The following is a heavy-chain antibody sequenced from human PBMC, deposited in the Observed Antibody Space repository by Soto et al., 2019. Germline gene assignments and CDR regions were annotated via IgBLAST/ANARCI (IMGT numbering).Heavy chain of an antibody. V-gene: IGHV4-34*01. J-gene: IGHJ3*02. CDR1: GGYFGGYY. D-gene: IGHD3-3*01. Sequence: PSETLSLTCAVYGGYFGGYYWSWIRQPPGKGLEWIGEINHSGSTNYNPSLKSRVTISVDTSKNQFSLKLSSVTAADTAVYYCARLDYDFWSGRDDAFDIWGQGTMVTVSS. CDR3: ARLDYDFWSGRDDAFDI. CDR2: INHSGST.